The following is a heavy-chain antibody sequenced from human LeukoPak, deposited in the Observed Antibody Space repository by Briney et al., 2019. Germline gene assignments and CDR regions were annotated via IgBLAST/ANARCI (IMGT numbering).Heavy chain of an antibody. Sequence: GGSLRLSCAASGFTFSIYSIHWARQAPGKWLEWVAFIVYDGSNKYYAASVKGRFTISRDNSKNTRYLQMKSMRAEDTAVYYCARVAGPAADYWGQGTLVTVSS. CDR2: IVYDGSNK. D-gene: IGHD6-13*01. CDR1: GFTFSIYS. CDR3: ARVAGPAADY. V-gene: IGHV3-30*04. J-gene: IGHJ4*02.